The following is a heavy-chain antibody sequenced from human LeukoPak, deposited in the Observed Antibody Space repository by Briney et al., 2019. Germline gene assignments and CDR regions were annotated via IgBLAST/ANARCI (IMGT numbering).Heavy chain of an antibody. CDR3: ARAPNCGGDCDY. Sequence: SVKVSCKASGGTFSSYAISGVRQAPGQGLEWMGGIIPIFGTANYAQKFQGRVTITADESTSTAYMELSSLRSEDTAVYYCARAPNCGGDCDYWGQGTLVTVSS. CDR1: GGTFSSYA. CDR2: IIPIFGTA. J-gene: IGHJ4*02. V-gene: IGHV1-69*13. D-gene: IGHD2-21*01.